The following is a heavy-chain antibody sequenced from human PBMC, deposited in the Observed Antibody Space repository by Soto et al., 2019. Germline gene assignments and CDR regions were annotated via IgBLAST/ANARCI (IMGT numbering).Heavy chain of an antibody. D-gene: IGHD1-26*01. J-gene: IGHJ4*02. V-gene: IGHV3-9*01. CDR2: ISWNSGSI. CDR1: GFTFDDYA. CDR3: AKDYSGSDELLVLDY. Sequence: GGSLRLSCAASGFTFDDYAMHWVRQAPGKGLEWVSGISWNSGSIGYADSVKGRFTISRDNAKNSLYLQMNSLRAEDTAVYYCAKDYSGSDELLVLDYWGQGTLVTVSS.